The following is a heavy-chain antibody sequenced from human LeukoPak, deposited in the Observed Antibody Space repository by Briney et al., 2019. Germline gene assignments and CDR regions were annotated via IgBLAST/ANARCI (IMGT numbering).Heavy chain of an antibody. D-gene: IGHD2-2*01. CDR1: GFTFSSYA. V-gene: IGHV3-30*04. CDR2: ISYDGSNK. J-gene: IGHJ6*03. CDR3: TTDPSKYCSSTSCRENYYYYYMDV. Sequence: GGSLRLSCAASGFTFSSYAMHWVRQAPGKGLEWVAVISYDGSNKYYADSVKGRFTISRDNSKNTLYLQMNSLKTEDTAVYYCTTDPSKYCSSTSCRENYYYYYMDVWGKGTTVTISS.